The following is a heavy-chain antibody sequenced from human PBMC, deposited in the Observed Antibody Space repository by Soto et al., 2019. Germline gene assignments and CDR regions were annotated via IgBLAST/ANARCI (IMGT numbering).Heavy chain of an antibody. Sequence: KQSQTLSLTCAISGDSVSSNSAAWNWIRQSPSRGLEWLGRTYYRSKWYNDYAVSVKSRITINPDTSKNQFSLQLNSVTPEDTAVYYCARDLGAEYQLLFFPFDYWGQGTLVTVSS. J-gene: IGHJ4*02. V-gene: IGHV6-1*01. CDR2: TYYRSKWYN. CDR1: GDSVSSNSAA. CDR3: ARDLGAEYQLLFFPFDY. D-gene: IGHD2-2*01.